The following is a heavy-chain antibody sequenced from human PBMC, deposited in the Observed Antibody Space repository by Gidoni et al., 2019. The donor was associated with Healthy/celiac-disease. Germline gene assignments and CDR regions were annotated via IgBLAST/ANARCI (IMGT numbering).Heavy chain of an antibody. J-gene: IGHJ5*02. CDR2: IYHSGST. Sequence: QVQLQESGPGLVKPSETLSLPCTVSGYSISSGYYWGWIRRPPGKGLAWIGRIYHSGSTYYNPSLKSRVTISVDTSKNQFSLKLSSVTAADTAVYYCARDLDYGNWFDPWGQGTLVTVSS. D-gene: IGHD4-17*01. V-gene: IGHV4-38-2*02. CDR3: ARDLDYGNWFDP. CDR1: GYSISSGYY.